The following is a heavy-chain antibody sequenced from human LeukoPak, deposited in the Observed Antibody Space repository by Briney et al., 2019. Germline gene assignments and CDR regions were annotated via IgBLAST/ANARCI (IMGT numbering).Heavy chain of an antibody. Sequence: PSETLPLTCTVSGGSISSYYWSWIRQPAGKGLEWIGRIYTSGSTNYNPSLKSRVTMSVDTSKNQFSLKLSSVTAADTAVYYCARDSWDDLRHYYYGMDVWGQGTTVTVSS. CDR2: IYTSGST. D-gene: IGHD1-26*01. J-gene: IGHJ6*02. V-gene: IGHV4-4*07. CDR1: GGSISSYY. CDR3: ARDSWDDLRHYYYGMDV.